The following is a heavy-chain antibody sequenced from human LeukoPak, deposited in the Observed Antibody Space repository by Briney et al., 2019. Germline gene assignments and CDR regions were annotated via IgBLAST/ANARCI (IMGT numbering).Heavy chain of an antibody. CDR3: AKRGVVIRVILVGFYKEAYYFDS. D-gene: IGHD3-22*01. CDR1: GFVFNNFG. V-gene: IGHV3-23*01. CDR2: MSGSGGGT. Sequence: GGSLRLSCAASGFVFNNFGMTWVRQAPGKGLEWVSGMSGSGGGTNYADSVKGRFTVSRDNSKNTLYLQMKSLRAEDTDVYFCAKRGVVIRVILVGFYKEAYYFDSWGQGALVTVSS. J-gene: IGHJ4*02.